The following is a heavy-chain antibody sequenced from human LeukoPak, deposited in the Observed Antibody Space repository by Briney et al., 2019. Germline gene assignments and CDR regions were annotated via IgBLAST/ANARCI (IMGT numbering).Heavy chain of an antibody. V-gene: IGHV4-59*01. CDR2: IYYSGSSGST. D-gene: IGHD6-19*01. CDR3: ARDLYSSGWYSGWFDP. Sequence: SETLSLTCSVSGGSISGYHWSWIRQPPGKGLEWIGYIYYSGSSGSTNYNPSLKSRVTISVDTSKNQFSLKLSSVTAADTAVYYCARDLYSSGWYSGWFDPWGQGSLVTVSS. J-gene: IGHJ5*02. CDR1: GGSISGYH.